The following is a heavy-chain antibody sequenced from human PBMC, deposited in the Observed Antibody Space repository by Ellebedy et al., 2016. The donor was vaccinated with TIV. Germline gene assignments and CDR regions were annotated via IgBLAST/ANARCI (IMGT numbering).Heavy chain of an antibody. CDR2: ISVYNGKT. CDR1: GYTLISYG. V-gene: IGHV1-18*04. J-gene: IGHJ3*02. D-gene: IGHD1-26*01. Sequence: ASVKVSCKASGYTLISYGISWARQAPGQGLEWMGWISVYNGKTDYAQKLQGRVTMTTDTSTSTAHMELRSLRSDDTAVYYCAREERRRGIVGANDAFDIWGQGTMVTVSS. CDR3: AREERRRGIVGANDAFDI.